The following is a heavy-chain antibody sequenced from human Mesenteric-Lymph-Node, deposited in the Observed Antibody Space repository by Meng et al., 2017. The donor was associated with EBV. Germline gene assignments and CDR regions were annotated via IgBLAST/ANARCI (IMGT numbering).Heavy chain of an antibody. V-gene: IGHV3-74*01. D-gene: IGHD3-16*01. Sequence: DVQLVAAGGCLVQPGGSLRLSCAAAGFTFSSYWMHWVRQAPGEGLVWVSRISSDGSSTRYADSVKGRLTISRDNAKDTLYVQMNSLRAEDTAVYYCAREGSAYDFDYWGQGTLVTVSS. CDR2: ISSDGSST. J-gene: IGHJ4*02. CDR1: GFTFSSYW. CDR3: AREGSAYDFDY.